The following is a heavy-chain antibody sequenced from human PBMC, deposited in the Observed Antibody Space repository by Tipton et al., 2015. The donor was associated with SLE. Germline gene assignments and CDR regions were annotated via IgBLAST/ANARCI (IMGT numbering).Heavy chain of an antibody. V-gene: IGHV4-59*01. J-gene: IGHJ6*02. CDR3: AARSIGDYYPYYYYGMDV. D-gene: IGHD4-17*01. CDR2: IYYSGST. Sequence: TLSLTCTVSGGSISSYYWSWIRQPPGKGLEWIGYIYYSGSTNYNPSLKSRVTISVDTSKNQFSLKLSSVTAADTAVYYCAARSIGDYYPYYYYGMDVWGQGTTVTVSS. CDR1: GGSISSYY.